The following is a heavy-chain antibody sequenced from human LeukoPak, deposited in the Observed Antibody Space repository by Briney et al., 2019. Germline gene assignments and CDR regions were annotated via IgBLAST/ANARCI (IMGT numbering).Heavy chain of an antibody. CDR1: GYTFTGYY. V-gene: IGHV1-2*02. CDR3: ARDRGKIIAARPGQVDAFDI. D-gene: IGHD6-6*01. Sequence: GASVKVSCKASGYTFTGYYMHWVRQAPGQGLEWMGWINPNSGGTNYAQKFQGRVTMTRDTSISTAYMELSRLTSDDTAVYYCARDRGKIIAARPGQVDAFDIWGQGTMVTVSS. J-gene: IGHJ3*02. CDR2: INPNSGGT.